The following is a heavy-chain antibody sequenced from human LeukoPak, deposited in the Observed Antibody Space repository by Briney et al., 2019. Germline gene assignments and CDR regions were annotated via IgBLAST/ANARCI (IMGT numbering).Heavy chain of an antibody. CDR2: IYYSGST. D-gene: IGHD1-1*01. CDR1: GGSISSSGYY. J-gene: IGHJ6*03. CDR3: ASVRRNDAGLYYYYYYMDV. V-gene: IGHV4-31*03. Sequence: SETLSLTCTVSGGSISSSGYYWSWIRQHPGKGLEWIGYIYYSGSTYYNPSLKSRVTISVDTSKNQFSLKLSSVTAADTAVYYCASVRRNDAGLYYYYYYMDVWGKGTTVTVSS.